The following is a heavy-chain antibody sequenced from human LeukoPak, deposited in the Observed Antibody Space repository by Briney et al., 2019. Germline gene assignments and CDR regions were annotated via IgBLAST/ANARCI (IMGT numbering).Heavy chain of an antibody. J-gene: IGHJ3*02. CDR3: ARRGYCSGGDCYSAAFDI. D-gene: IGHD2-15*01. CDR2: IYPGDSDT. CDR1: GYSFTSYW. Sequence: ESLKISCKGSGYSFTSYWIAWVRQMPEKGLEWMGIIYPGDSDTRYSPSFHGQVTISADKSITTAYLQWSSLKASDTAMYHCARRGYCSGGDCYSAAFDIWGHGTIVTVSS. V-gene: IGHV5-51*01.